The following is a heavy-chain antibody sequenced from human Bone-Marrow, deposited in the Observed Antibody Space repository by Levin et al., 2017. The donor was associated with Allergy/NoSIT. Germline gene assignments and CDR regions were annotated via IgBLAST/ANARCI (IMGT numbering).Heavy chain of an antibody. CDR3: ARGRSGSYYYYYGMDV. V-gene: IGHV1-2*02. J-gene: IGHJ6*02. CDR1: GYTFTGYY. CDR2: INPNSGGT. Sequence: GESLKISCKASGYTFTGYYMHWVRQAPGQGLEWMGWINPNSGGTNYAQKFQGRVTMTRDTSISTAYMELSRLRSDDTAVYYCARGRSGSYYYYYGMDVWGQGTTVTVSS. D-gene: IGHD1-26*01.